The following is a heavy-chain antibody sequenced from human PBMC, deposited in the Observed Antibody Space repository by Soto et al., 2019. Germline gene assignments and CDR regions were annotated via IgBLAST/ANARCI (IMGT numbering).Heavy chain of an antibody. CDR3: ARGLGDYDYIWGSYRPPSNWFDP. J-gene: IGHJ5*02. Sequence: ASVKVSCNASGYTFTSYEINWVRQATGQGLEWMGWMNPNSGNTGYAQKFQGRVTMTRNASISTAYTELSSLRSEDTAVYYCARGLGDYDYIWGSYRPPSNWFDPWGQGTLVTVSS. D-gene: IGHD3-16*02. CDR1: GYTFTSYE. CDR2: MNPNSGNT. V-gene: IGHV1-8*02.